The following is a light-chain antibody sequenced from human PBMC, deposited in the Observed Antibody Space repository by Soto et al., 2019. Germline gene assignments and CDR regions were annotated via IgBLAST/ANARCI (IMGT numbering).Light chain of an antibody. CDR3: QQYTMYAA. CDR1: RSIKSW. J-gene: IGKJ1*01. V-gene: IGKV1-5*03. CDR2: KAS. Sequence: DIQMTQSPSTLSASVGDTVTITCRASRSIKSWLAWYQQKPGQAPKLLISKASSLENGVPARFSGSGSGIEFTLTISSLQPDDFGTYYCQQYTMYAAFGQGTKVEIK.